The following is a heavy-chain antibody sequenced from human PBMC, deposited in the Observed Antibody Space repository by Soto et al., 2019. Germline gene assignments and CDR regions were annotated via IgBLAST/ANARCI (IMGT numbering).Heavy chain of an antibody. V-gene: IGHV3-73*01. CDR1: GFTFSGSA. Sequence: GGSLRLSCAASGFTFSGSAMHWVRQASGKGLEGVGRIRSKANSYATAYAASVKGRCTSSRDDSKNTAYLQMNSLKTEAAAVYYCTRPHYYGAGSYYNSFDYWGQGTLVTVSS. CDR2: IRSKANSYAT. CDR3: TRPHYYGAGSYYNSFDY. J-gene: IGHJ4*02. D-gene: IGHD3-10*01.